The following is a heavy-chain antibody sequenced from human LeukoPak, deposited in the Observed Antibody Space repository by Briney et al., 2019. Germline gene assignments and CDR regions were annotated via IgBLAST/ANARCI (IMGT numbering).Heavy chain of an antibody. CDR3: ARGHRSMIHPYFDY. CDR2: IYYSGST. V-gene: IGHV4-61*08. CDR1: GGSISSGGYY. D-gene: IGHD3-16*01. J-gene: IGHJ4*02. Sequence: TSETLSPTCTVSGGSISSGGYYWSWIRQPPGKGLEWIGYIYYSGSTNYNPSLKSRVTISVDTSKNQFSLKLSSVTAADTAVYYCARGHRSMIHPYFDYWGQGTLVTVSS.